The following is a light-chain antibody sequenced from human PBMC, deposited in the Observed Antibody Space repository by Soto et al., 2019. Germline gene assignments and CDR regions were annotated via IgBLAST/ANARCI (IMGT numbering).Light chain of an antibody. CDR3: MQALQTPRT. CDR1: QSLLHTNGYNY. J-gene: IGKJ1*01. V-gene: IGKV2-28*01. Sequence: IVMTQSPLSLPVTPGEPASISCRSSQSLLHTNGYNYLDWYLQKPGQSPQLLISLGSSRASGVPDRFSGSGSGTDFTLKISRVEAEDVGVYYCMQALQTPRTFGQGTKVEIK. CDR2: LGS.